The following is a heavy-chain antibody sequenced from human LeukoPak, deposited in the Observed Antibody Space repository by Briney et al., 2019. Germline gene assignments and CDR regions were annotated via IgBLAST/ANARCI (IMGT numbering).Heavy chain of an antibody. Sequence: GESLKISCKSSGYSFNSYCIGWVRQVPGKGLEWMGIIYPGDSDTRYSPSFQGQVTISADKSISTAYLQWSSLKASDTAMYYCARRQKSMVRGVNYFDYWGQGTLVTVSS. D-gene: IGHD3-10*01. J-gene: IGHJ4*02. CDR3: ARRQKSMVRGVNYFDY. CDR1: GYSFNSYC. CDR2: IYPGDSDT. V-gene: IGHV5-51*01.